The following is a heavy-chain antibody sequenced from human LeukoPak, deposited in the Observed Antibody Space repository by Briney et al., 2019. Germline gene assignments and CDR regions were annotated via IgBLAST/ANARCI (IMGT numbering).Heavy chain of an antibody. J-gene: IGHJ5*02. CDR1: GGSISSGDYY. Sequence: SETLSLTCTVSGGSISSGDYYWSWIRQPPGKGLEWIGYIYYSGSTNYNPSLKSRVTISVDTSKNQFSLKLSSVTAADTAVYYCARDLAWTGFDPWGQGTLVTVSS. D-gene: IGHD3/OR15-3a*01. CDR2: IYYSGST. CDR3: ARDLAWTGFDP. V-gene: IGHV4-61*08.